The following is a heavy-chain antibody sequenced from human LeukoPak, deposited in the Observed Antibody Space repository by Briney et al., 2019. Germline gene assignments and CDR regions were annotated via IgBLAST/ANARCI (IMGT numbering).Heavy chain of an antibody. V-gene: IGHV4-34*01. Sequence: SETLSLTCAVYGGSFSGYYWSWIRQPPGKGLEWIGEINHSGSTNYNPSLKSRVTISVDTSKNQFSLKLSSVTAADTAVYYCARGWHGIERLGELSIYDHWGQGTLVTVSS. J-gene: IGHJ4*02. CDR3: ARGWHGIERLGELSIYDH. CDR1: GGSFSGYY. D-gene: IGHD3-16*02. CDR2: INHSGST.